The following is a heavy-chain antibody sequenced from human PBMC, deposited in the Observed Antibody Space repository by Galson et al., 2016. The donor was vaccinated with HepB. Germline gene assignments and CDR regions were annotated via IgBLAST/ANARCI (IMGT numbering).Heavy chain of an antibody. CDR2: VYSGGST. J-gene: IGHJ4*02. CDR3: ARGRAYDNGWFYFDL. D-gene: IGHD6-19*01. Sequence: SLRLSCAASGLTVISNYMSWVRQAPEKGLEWVSVVYSGGSTYYADPVKGRFTISRDIPGNMVYLRMNSVRAEDTATYYCARGRAYDNGWFYFDLWGQGTLVAVSS. CDR1: GLTVISNY. V-gene: IGHV3-66*01.